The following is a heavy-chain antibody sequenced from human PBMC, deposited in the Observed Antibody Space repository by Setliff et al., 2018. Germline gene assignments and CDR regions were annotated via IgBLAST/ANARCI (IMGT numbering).Heavy chain of an antibody. V-gene: IGHV1-46*01. Sequence: ASVKVSCKASGYTFTSYYMHWVRRAPGQGLEWMGIINPSGGSTSYAQKFQGRVTMTRDTSTSTVYMELSSLRSEDTAVYYCARGRNYNFWSGYYNYYYYGMDVWGQGTTVTVSS. CDR2: INPSGGST. CDR1: GYTFTSYY. J-gene: IGHJ6*02. D-gene: IGHD3-3*01. CDR3: ARGRNYNFWSGYYNYYYYGMDV.